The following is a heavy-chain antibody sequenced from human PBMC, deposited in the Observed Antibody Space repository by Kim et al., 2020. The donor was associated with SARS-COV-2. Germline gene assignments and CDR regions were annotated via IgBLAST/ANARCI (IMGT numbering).Heavy chain of an antibody. V-gene: IGHV5-51*01. J-gene: IGHJ4*02. Sequence: PSFQGQVTISADKSISTAYLQWSSLKASDTAMYYCARHRKVEMATIVDYWGQGTLVTVSS. D-gene: IGHD5-12*01. CDR3: ARHRKVEMATIVDY.